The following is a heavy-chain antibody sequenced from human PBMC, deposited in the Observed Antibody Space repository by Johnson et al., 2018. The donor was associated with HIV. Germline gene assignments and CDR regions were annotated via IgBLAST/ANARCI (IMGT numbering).Heavy chain of an antibody. CDR2: ISRDGASA. Sequence: VQLVESGGGLVQPGGYLRLSCVASGFTFRNYGLSWVRQAPGKGLEWVSAISRDGASAYYADSVTGRFTMTRDNSKTTVYLQMNSLRADDTALYYCARGWAASRTFDIWGQGTMVTVSS. V-gene: IGHV3-23*04. CDR1: GFTFRNYG. CDR3: ARGWAASRTFDI. D-gene: IGHD6-13*01. J-gene: IGHJ3*02.